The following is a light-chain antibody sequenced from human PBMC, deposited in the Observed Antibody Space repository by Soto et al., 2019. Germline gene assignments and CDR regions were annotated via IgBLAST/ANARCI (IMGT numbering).Light chain of an antibody. CDR2: GAS. CDR3: QQYSDWPLT. V-gene: IGKV3D-15*01. Sequence: IVMTQSPATLSVSPGERATLSCRASQSVNSNLAWYQQKPGQAPRLLIFGASTRATGTPARFSGSGSETEFTLTISSLQSEDFAVYYCQQYSDWPLTFGGGTKVDIK. CDR1: QSVNSN. J-gene: IGKJ4*01.